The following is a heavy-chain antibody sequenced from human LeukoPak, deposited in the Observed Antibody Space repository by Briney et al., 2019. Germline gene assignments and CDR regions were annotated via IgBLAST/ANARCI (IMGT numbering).Heavy chain of an antibody. Sequence: GRSLRLSCAASGFTFDDYAMHWVRQAPGKGLEWVSGISWNSGSIGYADSVKGRFTISRDTAKNSLYLQMNSLRAEDTALYYCAKDIGSTSCCDAFDIWGQGTMVTVSS. CDR2: ISWNSGSI. J-gene: IGHJ3*02. V-gene: IGHV3-9*01. CDR1: GFTFDDYA. CDR3: AKDIGSTSCCDAFDI. D-gene: IGHD2-2*01.